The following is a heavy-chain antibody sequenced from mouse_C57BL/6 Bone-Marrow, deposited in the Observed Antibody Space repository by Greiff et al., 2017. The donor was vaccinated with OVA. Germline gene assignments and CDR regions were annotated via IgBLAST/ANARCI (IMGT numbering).Heavy chain of an antibody. D-gene: IGHD1-1*01. J-gene: IGHJ4*01. Sequence: EVKLMESGGGLVKPGGSLKLSCAASGFTFSDYGMHWVRQAPEKGLEWVAYISSGSSTIYYADTVKGRFTISRDNAKHTLFLHMTSLRSKDTAMYYCARLGIYYYDNSLYWYAMDYWGQGTSVTVSS. CDR2: ISSGSSTI. CDR1: GFTFSDYG. V-gene: IGHV5-17*01. CDR3: ARLGIYYYDNSLYWYAMDY.